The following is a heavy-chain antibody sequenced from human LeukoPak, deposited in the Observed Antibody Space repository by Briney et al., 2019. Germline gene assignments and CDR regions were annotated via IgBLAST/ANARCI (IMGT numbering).Heavy chain of an antibody. V-gene: IGHV1-18*01. J-gene: IGHJ4*02. Sequence: RASVKVSCKASGYTFTSYGISWVRQAPGQGREWMGWISAYNGNTNYAQKLQGRVTITTDTSTSTAYMELRSLRSDDTAVYYCARRYCSSTSCYPANSWGQGTLVTVSS. CDR3: ARRYCSSTSCYPANS. D-gene: IGHD2-2*01. CDR1: GYTFTSYG. CDR2: ISAYNGNT.